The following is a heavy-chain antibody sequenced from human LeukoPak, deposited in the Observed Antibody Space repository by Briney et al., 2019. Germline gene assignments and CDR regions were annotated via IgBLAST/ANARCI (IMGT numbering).Heavy chain of an antibody. CDR3: AKGTIQPGWYGYYFDY. CDR1: GFTFSSYA. V-gene: IGHV3-23*01. Sequence: GGSLRLSCAASGFTFSSYAMHWVRQAPGKGLEWVSAISGSGGSTYYADSVKGRFTISRDNSKNTLYLQMNSLRAEDTAVYYCAKGTIQPGWYGYYFDYWGQGTLVTVSS. J-gene: IGHJ4*02. D-gene: IGHD6-19*01. CDR2: ISGSGGST.